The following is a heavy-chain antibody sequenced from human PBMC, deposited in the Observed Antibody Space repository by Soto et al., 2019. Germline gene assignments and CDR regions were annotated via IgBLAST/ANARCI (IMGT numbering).Heavy chain of an antibody. CDR2: FRSKGDNNAT. V-gene: IGHV3-73*02. CDR3: STRSIADDAFDI. D-gene: IGHD6-6*01. Sequence: EVQVVESGGGLVQPGGSLKLSCAASGFTFSGSSVHWVRQASGKGLDWVGRFRSKGDNNATTYAASVRGRFTISRDDSKNTAFLQMDSLKSEDTAVYYCSTRSIADDAFDIWGQGTLVTVSS. J-gene: IGHJ3*02. CDR1: GFTFSGSS.